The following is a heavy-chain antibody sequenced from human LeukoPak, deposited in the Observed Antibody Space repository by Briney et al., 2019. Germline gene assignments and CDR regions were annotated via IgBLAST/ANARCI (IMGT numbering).Heavy chain of an antibody. CDR1: GFTFSSYA. J-gene: IGHJ4*02. CDR3: ARRGGYYFDY. D-gene: IGHD4-23*01. Sequence: GGSLRLSCAASGFTFSSYAMHWVRQAPGKRLEYLSAVSSNGDSTYYANSVKGRFTISRDNSKNTLYLQMGSLRAEDMAVYYCARRGGYYFDYWGQGTLVTVSS. CDR2: VSSNGDST. V-gene: IGHV3-64*01.